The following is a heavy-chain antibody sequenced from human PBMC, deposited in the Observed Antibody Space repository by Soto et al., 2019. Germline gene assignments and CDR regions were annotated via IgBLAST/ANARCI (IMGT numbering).Heavy chain of an antibody. CDR1: GYTFTSYY. D-gene: IGHD3-10*01. Sequence: ASVKVSCKASGYTFTSYYMHWVRQAPGQGLEWMGIINPSGGSTSYAQKLQGRVTMTRDTSTSTVYMELSSLRSEDTAVYYCARDGTAMVRGVNTYYYYYYMDVWGKGTTVTVSS. CDR3: ARDGTAMVRGVNTYYYYYYMDV. V-gene: IGHV1-46*03. J-gene: IGHJ6*03. CDR2: INPSGGST.